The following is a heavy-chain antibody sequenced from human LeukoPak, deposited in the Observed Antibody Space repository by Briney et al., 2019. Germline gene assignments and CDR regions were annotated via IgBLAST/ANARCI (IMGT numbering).Heavy chain of an antibody. J-gene: IGHJ4*02. D-gene: IGHD3-9*01. V-gene: IGHV3-23*01. CDR2: ISGGGDST. Sequence: GGSLRLSCAASGFTFSNYAMNWVRQAPGKGLEWVSTISGGGDSTYYADSVKGRFTISRDNSRNTVYLQMNSLTVEDTAVYYCAKGDDILTGPFDYWGQGTLVTVSS. CDR3: AKGDDILTGPFDY. CDR1: GFTFSNYA.